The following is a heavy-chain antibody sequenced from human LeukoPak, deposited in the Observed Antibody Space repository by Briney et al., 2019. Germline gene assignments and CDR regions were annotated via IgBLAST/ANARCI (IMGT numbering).Heavy chain of an antibody. CDR3: ARGGYCTSSTCFVLAADFDY. D-gene: IGHD2-2*01. Sequence: ASVKVSCKASGYTFTGYYMHWVRQAPGQGLEWMGWINPNSGGTDYAQKFQGRVTMTRDTSISTAYMELSNLRSDDTAVYYCARGGYCTSSTCFVLAADFDYRGQGTLVTVSS. CDR1: GYTFTGYY. V-gene: IGHV1-2*02. CDR2: INPNSGGT. J-gene: IGHJ4*02.